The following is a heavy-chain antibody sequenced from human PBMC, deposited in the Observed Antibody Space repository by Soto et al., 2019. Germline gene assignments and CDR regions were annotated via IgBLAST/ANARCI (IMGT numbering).Heavy chain of an antibody. D-gene: IGHD5-18*01. CDR1: GYTFTSYY. J-gene: IGHJ3*02. CDR3: ERGGGYSYGEDAFDI. V-gene: IGHV1-46*01. Sequence: ASVEVSCKASGYTFTSYYMHWVRQAPGQGLEWMGIVNPSGGSTSYAQKFQGRVTMTRDTSTSTVYMELSSLRSEDTAVYYCERGGGYSYGEDAFDIWGQGTMVTVSS. CDR2: VNPSGGST.